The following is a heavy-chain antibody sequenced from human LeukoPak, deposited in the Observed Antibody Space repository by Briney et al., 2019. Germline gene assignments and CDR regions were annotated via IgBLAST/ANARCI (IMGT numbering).Heavy chain of an antibody. CDR2: IYSGGST. J-gene: IGHJ4*02. Sequence: GGSLRLSCAASGFSFSSYSMNWVRQAPGKGLEWVSVIYSGGSTYYADSVKGRFTISRDNSKNTLYLQMNSLRAEDTAVYYCASYDSSGYLNYWGQGTLVTVSS. V-gene: IGHV3-53*01. CDR1: GFSFSSYS. D-gene: IGHD3-22*01. CDR3: ASYDSSGYLNY.